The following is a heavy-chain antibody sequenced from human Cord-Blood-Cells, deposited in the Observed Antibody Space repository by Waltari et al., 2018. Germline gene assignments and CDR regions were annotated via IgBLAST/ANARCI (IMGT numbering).Heavy chain of an antibody. J-gene: IGHJ3*02. Sequence: QVQLQQWGAGLLKPSETLPLTCAVYGGSFSGYYCSWIRQPPGKGLEWIGEINHSGSTKYNPSLKSRVTISVDTSKNQFSLKLSSVTAADTAVYYCARGSRSGWYRGAFDIWGQGTMVTVSS. CDR1: GGSFSGYY. CDR3: ARGSRSGWYRGAFDI. D-gene: IGHD6-19*01. V-gene: IGHV4-34*01. CDR2: INHSGST.